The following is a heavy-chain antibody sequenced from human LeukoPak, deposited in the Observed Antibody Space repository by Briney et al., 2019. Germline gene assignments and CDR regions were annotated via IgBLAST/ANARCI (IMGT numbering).Heavy chain of an antibody. J-gene: IGHJ4*02. CDR2: IGAYNGNT. CDR1: GYTFTSYG. Sequence: GASVKVSCKASGYTFTSYGISWVRQAPGQGLEWMGWIGAYNGNTNYAHHLQGRVTMTTDTSTSTAYMELRSLRSDDTAVYFCATDDIAVAGTNFDYWGQGTLVTVSS. CDR3: ATDDIAVAGTNFDY. V-gene: IGHV1-18*01. D-gene: IGHD6-19*01.